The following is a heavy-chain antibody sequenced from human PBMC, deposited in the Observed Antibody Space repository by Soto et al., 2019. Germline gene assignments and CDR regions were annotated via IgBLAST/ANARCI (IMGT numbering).Heavy chain of an antibody. CDR2: IYYSGST. J-gene: IGHJ6*02. V-gene: IGHV4-59*08. CDR1: GGSISSYY. CDR3: ARVENSRFYYYGMDV. D-gene: IGHD1-1*01. Sequence: SETLSLTCTVSGGSISSYYWSWIRQPPGKGLEWIGYIYYSGSTNYNPSLKSRVTISVDTSKNQFSLKLSSVTAADTAVYYCARVENSRFYYYGMDVWGQGTTVTVSS.